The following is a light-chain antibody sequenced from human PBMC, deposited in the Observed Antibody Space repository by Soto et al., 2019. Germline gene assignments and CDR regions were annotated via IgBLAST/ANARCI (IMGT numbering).Light chain of an antibody. CDR2: DVI. CDR1: SSDVGTYTY. V-gene: IGLV2-11*01. Sequence: QSALTQPRSVAGSPGQSVTISCTGTSSDVGTYTYVSWYQQHPGKAPKLVIYDVIKRPSGVPDRFSGSKSGNTASLTISGLQAVEEADYYCCSYVGSYTNVFGTGTNVTVL. CDR3: CSYVGSYTNV. J-gene: IGLJ1*01.